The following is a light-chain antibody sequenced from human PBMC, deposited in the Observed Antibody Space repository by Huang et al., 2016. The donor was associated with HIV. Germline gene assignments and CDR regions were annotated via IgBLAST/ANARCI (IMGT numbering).Light chain of an antibody. J-gene: IGKJ3*01. CDR3: QQSYSTPFT. V-gene: IGKV1-39*01. CDR2: TAS. Sequence: SSLSASVGDRVTITCRASQTISIYLNWYQQKSGKAPKLLIYTASSLPSGVPSRFSGGGSGTDFTLTISSLQPEDFATYYCQQSYSTPFTFGPGTKVDIK. CDR1: QTISIY.